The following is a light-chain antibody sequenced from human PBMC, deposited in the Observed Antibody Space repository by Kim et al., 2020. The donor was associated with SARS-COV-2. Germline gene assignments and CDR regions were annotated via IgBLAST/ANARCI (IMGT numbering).Light chain of an antibody. Sequence: VGANLAWYQQKPGLTPRLLIYRASTRATGIPARFSGSGSETEFTLTISSLQSEDFAVYYCQHYHSWPLAFGGGTKVEI. CDR2: RAS. CDR3: QHYHSWPLA. CDR1: VGAN. V-gene: IGKV3-15*01. J-gene: IGKJ4*01.